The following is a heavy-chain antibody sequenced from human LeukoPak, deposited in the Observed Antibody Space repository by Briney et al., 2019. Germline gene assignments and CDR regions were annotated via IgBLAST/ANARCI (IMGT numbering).Heavy chain of an antibody. D-gene: IGHD3-10*01. CDR1: GYTFTSYD. J-gene: IGHJ6*03. CDR3: ASKYYYGSGSYYNYYMDV. Sequence: ASVKVSCKASGYTFTSYDINWVRQATGQGLEWMGWMNPNSGNTGYAQKFQGRVTMTRNTSISTAYMELSSLRSEDTAVYYCASKYYYGSGSYYNYYMDVWGKGTTVTVSS. CDR2: MNPNSGNT. V-gene: IGHV1-8*01.